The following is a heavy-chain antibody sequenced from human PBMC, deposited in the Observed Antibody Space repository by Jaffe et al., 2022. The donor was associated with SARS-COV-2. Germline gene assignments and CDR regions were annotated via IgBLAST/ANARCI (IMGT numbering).Heavy chain of an antibody. CDR3: AREDIVVVPAAFYYYYGMDV. CDR2: IYTSGST. J-gene: IGHJ6*02. Sequence: QVQLQESGPGLVKPSQTLSLTCTVSGGSISSGSYYWSWIRQPAGKGLEWIGRIYTSGSTNYNPSLKSRVTISVDTSKNQFSLKLSSVTAADTAVYYCAREDIVVVPAAFYYYYGMDVWGQGTTVTVSS. CDR1: GGSISSGSYY. V-gene: IGHV4-61*02. D-gene: IGHD2-2*01.